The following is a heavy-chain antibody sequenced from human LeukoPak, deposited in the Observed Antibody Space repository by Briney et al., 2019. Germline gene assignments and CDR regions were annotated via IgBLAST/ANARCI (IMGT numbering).Heavy chain of an antibody. V-gene: IGHV3-48*03. CDR2: ISIRVSTL. CDR3: ARGWELLDS. D-gene: IGHD1-26*01. CDR1: GFIFSNYE. J-gene: IGHJ4*02. Sequence: PGGSLRLSCAASGFIFSNYEMNWVRQAPGKELEWVSYISIRVSTLYYADSVRGRFTVSRDNAKNSLYLQMNSLRAEDTAIYYCARGWELLDSWGQGTLVTVSS.